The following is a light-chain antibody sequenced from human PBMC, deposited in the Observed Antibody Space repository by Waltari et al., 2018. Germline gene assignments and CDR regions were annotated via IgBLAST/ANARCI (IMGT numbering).Light chain of an antibody. CDR2: VNSDGSH. CDR1: SRHRGYD. CDR3: QTWGLGIRV. J-gene: IGLJ2*01. Sequence: QVVLTQPPFASASLGASVTLTCTLSSRHRGYDIRWHLQQPGKGPQYLMRVNSDGSHTKGEGVSDRFSGSSSGAERYLSISSLRSEDEGDYYCQTWGLGIRVFGGGTKLTVL. V-gene: IGLV4-69*01.